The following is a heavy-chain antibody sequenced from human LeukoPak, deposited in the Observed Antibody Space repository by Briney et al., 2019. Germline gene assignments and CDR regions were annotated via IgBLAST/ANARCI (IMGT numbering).Heavy chain of an antibody. CDR1: GFTFSSYS. D-gene: IGHD5-18*01. CDR3: ARDQGGYSYGYDL. J-gene: IGHJ5*02. CDR2: ISSSSGTI. Sequence: QSGGSLRLSCAASGFTFSSYSMNWVRQAPGKGLEWVSYISSSSGTIYYADSVKGRFTISRDNAKNSLYLQMNSLRAEDTAVYYCARDQGGYSYGYDLWGQGTLVTVSS. V-gene: IGHV3-48*01.